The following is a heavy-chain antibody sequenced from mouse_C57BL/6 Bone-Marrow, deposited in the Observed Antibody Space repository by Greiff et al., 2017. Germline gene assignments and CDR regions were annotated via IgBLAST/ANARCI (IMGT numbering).Heavy chain of an antibody. D-gene: IGHD1-1*01. CDR1: GFNIKDDY. CDR3: THYGSSYGGPWFAY. V-gene: IGHV14-4*01. CDR2: IDPENGAT. Sequence: VQLQQSGAELVRPGASVKLSCTASGFNIKDDYMHWVKQRPEQGLEWIGCIDPENGATEYASKFQGKATITADTSSNTAYLQLRSLTSEDTAVYYCTHYGSSYGGPWFAYWGQGTLVTVSA. J-gene: IGHJ3*01.